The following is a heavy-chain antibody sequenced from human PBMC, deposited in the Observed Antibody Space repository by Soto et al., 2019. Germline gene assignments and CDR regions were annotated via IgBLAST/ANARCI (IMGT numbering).Heavy chain of an antibody. CDR3: SRLAMVRGVIPHFDY. CDR2: IYPGDSDT. Sequence: GESLKISCKGSGYSSTSYWIGWVRQMPGKGLEWMGIIYPGDSDTRYSPSFQGQVTISADKSISTAYLQWSSLKASDTAMYYCSRLAMVRGVIPHFDYWGQGPLVTVSS. J-gene: IGHJ4*02. D-gene: IGHD3-10*01. V-gene: IGHV5-51*01. CDR1: GYSSTSYW.